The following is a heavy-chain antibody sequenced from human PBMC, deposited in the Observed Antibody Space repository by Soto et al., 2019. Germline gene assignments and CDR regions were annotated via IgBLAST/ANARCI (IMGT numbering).Heavy chain of an antibody. V-gene: IGHV3-30-3*01. J-gene: IGHJ1*01. CDR2: ISYDGSNK. D-gene: IGHD4-17*01. CDR3: ASDGDYGG. CDR1: GFTFSSYA. Sequence: QVQLVESGGGVVQPGRSLRLSCAASGFTFSSYAMHWVRQAPGKGLEWVAVISYDGSNKYYADSVKGRFTISRDNSKNSLYRQMNSLRAEDTAVDYCASDGDYGGWGQGTLVTVSS.